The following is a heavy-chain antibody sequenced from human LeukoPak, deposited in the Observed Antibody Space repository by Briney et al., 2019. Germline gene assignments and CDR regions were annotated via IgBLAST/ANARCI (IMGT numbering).Heavy chain of an antibody. D-gene: IGHD6-13*01. CDR1: GGPITGYY. J-gene: IGHJ3*01. V-gene: IGHV4-59*01. CDR3: ARPYSSNWYDAFHF. CDR2: VSYRGST. Sequence: PSETLSFTCTVFGGPITGYYWSWIRQPPGKGLEWIGYVSYRGSTNYNPSLKSRVTISVDTSKNQFSLKLSSVTAADTAVYYCARPYSSNWYDAFHFWGQGTMVTVSS.